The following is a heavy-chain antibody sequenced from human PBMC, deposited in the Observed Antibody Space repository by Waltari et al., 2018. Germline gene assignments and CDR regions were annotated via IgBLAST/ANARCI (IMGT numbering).Heavy chain of an antibody. Sequence: EVQLVESGGGLVQPGGSLRLSCAASGFTFSSYSMNWVRQAPGKGLEWVSSISSSSSTIYYADSLKGRFTISRDNAKNSLYLQMNSLRSEDTAVYYCARDGYDSAPEPDVWGQGTTVTVSS. D-gene: IGHD3-22*01. CDR3: ARDGYDSAPEPDV. CDR1: GFTFSSYS. J-gene: IGHJ6*02. CDR2: ISSSSSTI. V-gene: IGHV3-48*01.